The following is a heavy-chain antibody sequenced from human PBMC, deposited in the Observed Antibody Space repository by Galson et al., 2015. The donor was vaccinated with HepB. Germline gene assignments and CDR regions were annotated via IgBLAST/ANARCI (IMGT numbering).Heavy chain of an antibody. CDR1: GISFDDYA. D-gene: IGHD3-10*01. CDR2: ISGNSGSM. CDR3: AKVSGSPRYYYHTDV. J-gene: IGHJ6*03. Sequence: SLRLSCAVSGISFDDYAMHWVRQAPGKGLEWVSGISGNSGSMGYADSVKGRFIISRDNAKKSLYLQMNSLRVEDTALYYCAKVSGSPRYYYHTDVWGKGTTVTVSS. V-gene: IGHV3-9*01.